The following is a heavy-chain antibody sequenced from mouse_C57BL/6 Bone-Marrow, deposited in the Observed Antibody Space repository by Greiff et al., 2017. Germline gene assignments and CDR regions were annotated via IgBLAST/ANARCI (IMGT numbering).Heavy chain of an antibody. V-gene: IGHV1-82*01. D-gene: IGHD4-1*01. CDR1: GYAFSSSW. CDR3: ARRIKLTGPYYFDY. CDR2: IYPGDGDT. Sequence: QVQLQQSGPELVKPGASVKISCKASGYAFSSSWMNWVKQRPGKGLEWIGRIYPGDGDTNYNGKFKGKATLTADKSSSTAYLQLSSLTSEDSAVXLCARRIKLTGPYYFDYWGQGTTVTVSS. J-gene: IGHJ2*01.